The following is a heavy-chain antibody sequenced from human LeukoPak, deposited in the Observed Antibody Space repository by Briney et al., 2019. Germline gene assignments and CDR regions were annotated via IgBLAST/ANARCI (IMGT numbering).Heavy chain of an antibody. Sequence: SETLSLTCAVYGGSFSGYYWSWIRQPPGKGLEWIGEINHSGSTNYNPSLKSRVTISVDTSKNQFSLKLSSVTAADTAVYYCARGTLYGDYGNYWGQGTLVTVSS. J-gene: IGHJ4*02. CDR3: ARGTLYGDYGNY. V-gene: IGHV4-34*01. D-gene: IGHD4-17*01. CDR1: GGSFSGYY. CDR2: INHSGST.